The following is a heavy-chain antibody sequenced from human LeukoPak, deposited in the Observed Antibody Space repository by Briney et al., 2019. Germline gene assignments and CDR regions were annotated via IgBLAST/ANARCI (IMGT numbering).Heavy chain of an antibody. CDR3: ARRLHVDV. CDR2: ISTGGYPT. Sequence: PGQSLRLSCPASGLTVTHSYIKRTRHAPGKGLEWVSYISTGGYPTYYADSVKGRFTISRDTATNTLYLQMNSLRVDDTGVYYCARRLHVDVWGRGTTVTVSS. V-gene: IGHV3-11*04. D-gene: IGHD5-12*01. CDR1: GLTVTHSY. J-gene: IGHJ6*04.